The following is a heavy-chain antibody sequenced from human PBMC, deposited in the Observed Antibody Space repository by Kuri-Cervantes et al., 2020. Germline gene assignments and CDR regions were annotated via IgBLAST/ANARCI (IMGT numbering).Heavy chain of an antibody. D-gene: IGHD2-2*01. Sequence: ASVKVSCKASGFTFTSHGISWVRQAPGQGLEWMGWINAGNGNTKYSQKFQGRVTITRDTSASTAYMELSSLRSEDTAVYYCARGYTTTWSGYYMDVWGKGTTVTVSS. J-gene: IGHJ6*03. V-gene: IGHV1-3*01. CDR2: INAGNGNT. CDR3: ARGYTTTWSGYYMDV. CDR1: GFTFTSHG.